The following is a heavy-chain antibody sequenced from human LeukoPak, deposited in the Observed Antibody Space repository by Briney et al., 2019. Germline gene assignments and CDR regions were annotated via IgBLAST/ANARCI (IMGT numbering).Heavy chain of an antibody. J-gene: IGHJ3*02. CDR1: GYTLSTYT. D-gene: IGHD2-15*01. V-gene: IGHV1-3*01. CDR2: IYAGNGNV. Sequence: ASVKVPCKASGYTLSTYTMHWLRQAPGQRPEWMGCIYAGNGNVKYSQNFQARVTITRDTSANTAYLELSSLRPEDTAVYYCVRDPPSGYCSGASCYVFHMWGQGTMVTVSS. CDR3: VRDPPSGYCSGASCYVFHM.